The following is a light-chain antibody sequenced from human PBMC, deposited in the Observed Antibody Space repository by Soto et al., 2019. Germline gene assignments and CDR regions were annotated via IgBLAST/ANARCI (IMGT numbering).Light chain of an antibody. CDR1: QSISSS. CDR2: DAS. Sequence: DIQMTQSPSTLSASVGERVTITCRASQSISSSFASYQQKPAKAPKLLVYDASSLASGVPSRFSGSGSETEFTLTFSSLQPDDFATYYCQLDTSYSVYAFGQGTKLEIK. J-gene: IGKJ2*01. V-gene: IGKV1-5*01. CDR3: QLDTSYSVYA.